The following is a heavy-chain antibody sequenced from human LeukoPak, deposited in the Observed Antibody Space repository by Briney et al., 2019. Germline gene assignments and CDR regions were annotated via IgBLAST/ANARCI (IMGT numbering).Heavy chain of an antibody. CDR1: GGSISSGSYY. V-gene: IGHV4-61*02. Sequence: SETLSLTCTVSGGSISSGSYYWSWIRQPAGKGLEWIGRIYTSGSTNYNPSLKSRVTISVDTSKNQLSLKLSSVTAADTAVYYCARDNLVVVDYWGQGTLVTVSS. CDR3: ARDNLVVVDY. J-gene: IGHJ4*02. D-gene: IGHD2-15*01. CDR2: IYTSGST.